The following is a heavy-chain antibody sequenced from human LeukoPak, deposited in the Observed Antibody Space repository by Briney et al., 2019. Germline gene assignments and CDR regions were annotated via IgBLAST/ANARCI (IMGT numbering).Heavy chain of an antibody. D-gene: IGHD5-18*01. V-gene: IGHV4-39*01. CDR3: ARHGRGYSYGYPSDY. CDR2: IYYSGST. Sequence: SETLSLTCTVSGGSVSSSSYYWGWIRQPPGKGLVWIGSIYYSGSTYYNPSLKSRVTISVDTSKKQFSLKLSSVIAADTTVYYCARHGRGYSYGYPSDYWGQGTLVTVSS. J-gene: IGHJ4*02. CDR1: GGSVSSSSYY.